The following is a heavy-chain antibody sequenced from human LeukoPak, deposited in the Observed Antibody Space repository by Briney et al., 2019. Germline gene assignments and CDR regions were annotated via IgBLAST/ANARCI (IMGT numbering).Heavy chain of an antibody. D-gene: IGHD6-13*01. Sequence: PGGSLRLSCAASGFTFSTYNMNWVRQAPGKGLEWVSAISGSGGSTYYADSVKGRFTISRDNAKNSLYLQMNSLRAEDTAVYYCAREYRGQQLVRSFDYWGQGTLVTVSS. V-gene: IGHV3-48*03. J-gene: IGHJ4*02. CDR3: AREYRGQQLVRSFDY. CDR1: GFTFSTYN. CDR2: ISGSGGST.